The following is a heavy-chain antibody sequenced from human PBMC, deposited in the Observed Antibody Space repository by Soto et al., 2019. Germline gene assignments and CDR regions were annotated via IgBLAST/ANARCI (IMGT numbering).Heavy chain of an antibody. CDR1: GFSLSTSGVG. CDR3: AHRSITMVRGVIIGWFDP. D-gene: IGHD3-10*01. J-gene: IGHJ5*02. CDR2: IYWDDDK. V-gene: IGHV2-5*02. Sequence: QITLKESGPTLVKPTQTLTLTCTFSGFSLSTSGVGVGWIRQPPGKALEWLALIYWDDDKRYSPSLKSRLTITKDXXKXQXXLTMTNMDPVDTATYYCAHRSITMVRGVIIGWFDPWGQGTLVTVSS.